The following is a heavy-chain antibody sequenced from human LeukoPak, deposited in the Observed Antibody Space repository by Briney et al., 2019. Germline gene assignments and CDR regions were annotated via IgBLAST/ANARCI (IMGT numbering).Heavy chain of an antibody. V-gene: IGHV3-23*05. CDR2: IGSDNKP. Sequence: GGSLRLSCEASGFTFSAYAMTWVRQAPGKGLEWVSPIGSDNKPHYSESVKGRFAISRDNSKNTLYLKMNSLRAEDTAVYYCAKRDSSGWYYFDYWGQGTLVTVSS. CDR3: AKRDSSGWYYFDY. D-gene: IGHD6-19*01. J-gene: IGHJ4*02. CDR1: GFTFSAYA.